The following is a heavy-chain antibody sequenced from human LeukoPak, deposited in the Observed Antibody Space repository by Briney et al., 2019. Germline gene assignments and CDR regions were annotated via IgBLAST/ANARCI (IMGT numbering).Heavy chain of an antibody. CDR1: DDSISDYY. D-gene: IGHD3-16*01. Sequence: SETLSLTCTVFDDSISDYYRGWIRQPPGKGLEWIGYFYNSGRSTYNPSLKSRVTISADTSKNHFSLKLNSVTTADTAVYYCTRGAGWLIDYWGQGILVTVSS. CDR2: FYNSGRS. CDR3: TRGAGWLIDY. V-gene: IGHV4-59*01. J-gene: IGHJ4*02.